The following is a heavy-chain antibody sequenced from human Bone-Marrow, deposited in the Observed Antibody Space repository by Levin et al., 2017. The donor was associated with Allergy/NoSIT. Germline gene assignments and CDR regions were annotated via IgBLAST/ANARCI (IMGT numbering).Heavy chain of an antibody. V-gene: IGHV1-24*01. Sequence: GESLKISCKVSGSTLSELAIHWVRQAAGKGLEWMGGFDPKSAETVYAQRLQGRVTMTEDTYTDTAFLELRSLRSEDTAVYYCATDHGDYGFDYWGQGTLLTVSS. CDR2: FDPKSAET. CDR3: ATDHGDYGFDY. D-gene: IGHD4-17*01. J-gene: IGHJ4*02. CDR1: GSTLSELA.